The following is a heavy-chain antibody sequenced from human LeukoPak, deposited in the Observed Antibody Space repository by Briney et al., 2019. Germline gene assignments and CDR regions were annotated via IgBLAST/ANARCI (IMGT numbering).Heavy chain of an antibody. Sequence: GGSLRLSCAASGFTFSSYGMHWVRQAPGKGLEWVAFIRYDGSNIYYADSVKGRFTISRDISKNTLYLQMNSLRSEDTAVYYCARSGEELGQIFFYMDVWGKGTTVTVSS. J-gene: IGHJ6*03. D-gene: IGHD1-7*01. CDR3: ARSGEELGQIFFYMDV. CDR2: IRYDGSNI. CDR1: GFTFSSYG. V-gene: IGHV3-30*02.